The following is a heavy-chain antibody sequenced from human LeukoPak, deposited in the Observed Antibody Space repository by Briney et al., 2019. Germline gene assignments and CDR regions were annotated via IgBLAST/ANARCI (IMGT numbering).Heavy chain of an antibody. V-gene: IGHV1-2*02. Sequence: ASVKVSCKASGYTFTGYYMHWVRQAPGQGLEWMGWINPNSGGTNYAQKFQGRVTMTRDTSISTAYMELSRLRSDDTAVYYCARQYETGQSWFDPWGQGTLVTVSS. J-gene: IGHJ5*02. CDR2: INPNSGGT. CDR3: ARQYETGQSWFDP. D-gene: IGHD1-14*01. CDR1: GYTFTGYY.